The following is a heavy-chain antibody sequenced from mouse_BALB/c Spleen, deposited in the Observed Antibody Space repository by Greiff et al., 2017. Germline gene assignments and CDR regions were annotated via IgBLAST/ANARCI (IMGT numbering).Heavy chain of an antibody. CDR1: GYTFTDYE. CDR3: TRVGTAPFAY. V-gene: IGHV1-15*01. CDR2: IDPETGGT. J-gene: IGHJ3*01. D-gene: IGHD1-2*01. Sequence: VKLQESGAELVRPGASVTLSCKASGYTFTDYEMHWVKQTPVHGLEWIGAIDPETGGTAYNQKFKGKATLTADKSSSTAYMELRSLTSEDSAVYYCTRVGTAPFAYWGQGTLVTVSA.